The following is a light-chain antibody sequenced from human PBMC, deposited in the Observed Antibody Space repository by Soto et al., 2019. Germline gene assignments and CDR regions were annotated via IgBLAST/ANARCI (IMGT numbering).Light chain of an antibody. J-gene: IGLJ1*01. CDR1: SSDVGGYNY. CDR3: SSYTSDSTYV. CDR2: DVS. Sequence: QSVLTQPASVSGSPGQSITISCTGTSSDVGGYNYVSWYQEHPGKAPKLMIYDVSNRPSGVSNRFSGSKSGNTASLTISGLQAEDEADYYCSSYTSDSTYVFGTGTKVPVL. V-gene: IGLV2-14*01.